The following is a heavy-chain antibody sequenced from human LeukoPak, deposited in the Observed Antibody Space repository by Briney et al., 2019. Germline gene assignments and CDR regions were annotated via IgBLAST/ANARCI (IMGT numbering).Heavy chain of an antibody. CDR1: GGSITICDYR. CDR3: ARQFDY. CDR2: FYSRGSP. J-gene: IGHJ4*02. V-gene: IGHV4-39*01. Sequence: AETLSLTCSVSGGSITICDYRWVWNRQSPGKELERIGSFYSRGSPYYNPSLKSLVTISLDTSKNQYSLKLNSVTAADTGIYYCARQFDYWGTGTLVTVSS.